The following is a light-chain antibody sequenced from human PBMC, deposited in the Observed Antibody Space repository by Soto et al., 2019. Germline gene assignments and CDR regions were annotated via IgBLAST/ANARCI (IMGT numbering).Light chain of an antibody. J-gene: IGLJ2*01. CDR2: EVS. Sequence: QSALTQPASVSGSPGQSITISCTGTSSDVGIYNLVSWYQQHPGKAPKLMIYEVSKRPSGISNRFSGSKSGNTASLTISGLQAEDEADYYCFSYAGSSTVFGGGTQLTGL. CDR1: SSDVGIYNL. V-gene: IGLV2-23*02. CDR3: FSYAGSSTV.